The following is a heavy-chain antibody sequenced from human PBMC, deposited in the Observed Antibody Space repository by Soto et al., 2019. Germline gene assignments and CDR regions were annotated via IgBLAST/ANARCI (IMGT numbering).Heavy chain of an antibody. CDR2: INAGNGNT. CDR1: GYTFTNYA. Sequence: ASVKVSRKASGYTFTNYAIHWVRQAPGQRLEWMGWINAGNGNTKYSQKFQGRVTITRDTSASTAYMALSSLRSEDTAVYYCARSSYGYGYYYYGMDVWGQGTTVTVSS. CDR3: ARSSYGYGYYYYGMDV. V-gene: IGHV1-3*01. D-gene: IGHD5-18*01. J-gene: IGHJ6*02.